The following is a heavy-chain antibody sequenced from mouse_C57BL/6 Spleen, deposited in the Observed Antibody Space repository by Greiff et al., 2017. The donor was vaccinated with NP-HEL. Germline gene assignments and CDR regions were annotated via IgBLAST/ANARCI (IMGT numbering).Heavy chain of an antibody. Sequence: QVQLQQPGAELVRPGSSVKLSCKASGYTFTSYWMHWVKQRPIQGLEWIGNIDPSDSETHYNQKFKDKATLTVDKSSSTAYMQLSSLTSEDSAVYYCARDYGSSRHGYFDVWGTGTTVTVSS. J-gene: IGHJ1*03. V-gene: IGHV1-52*01. CDR2: IDPSDSET. CDR1: GYTFTSYW. CDR3: ARDYGSSRHGYFDV. D-gene: IGHD1-1*01.